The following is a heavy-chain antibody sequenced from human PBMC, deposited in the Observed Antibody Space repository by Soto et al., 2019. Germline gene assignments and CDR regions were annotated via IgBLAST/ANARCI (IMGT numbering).Heavy chain of an antibody. CDR3: ATPEYSSGWYVY. CDR2: IYYSGST. V-gene: IGHV4-39*01. J-gene: IGHJ4*02. D-gene: IGHD6-19*01. Sequence: QLQLQESGPGLVKPSETLYLTCTVSGGSISSSSYYWGWIRQPPGKGLEWIGSIYYSGSTYYNPSLKRRVTISVDTSKNQSSRKLSSVTAADTAVYYCATPEYSSGWYVYWGQGTLVTVSS. CDR1: GGSISSSSYY.